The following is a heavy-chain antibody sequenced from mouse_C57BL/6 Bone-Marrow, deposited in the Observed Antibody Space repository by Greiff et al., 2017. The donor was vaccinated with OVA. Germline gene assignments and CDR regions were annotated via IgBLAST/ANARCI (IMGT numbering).Heavy chain of an antibody. Sequence: QVQLKESGAELVKPGASVKMSCKASGYTFTTYPIEWMKQNHGKSLEWIGNFHPYNDDTKYNEKFKGKATLTVEKSSSTVYLELSRLTSDDSAVYYCARRGRGLLSWFAYWGQGTLVTVSA. CDR2: FHPYNDDT. J-gene: IGHJ3*01. V-gene: IGHV1-47*01. D-gene: IGHD2-3*01. CDR3: ARRGRGLLSWFAY. CDR1: GYTFTTYP.